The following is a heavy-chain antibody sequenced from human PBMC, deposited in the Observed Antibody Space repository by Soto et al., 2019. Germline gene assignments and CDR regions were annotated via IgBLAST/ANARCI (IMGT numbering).Heavy chain of an antibody. J-gene: IGHJ4*02. CDR1: GGSFSGYY. D-gene: IGHD3-22*01. CDR2: IYYSGST. V-gene: IGHV4-59*01. Sequence: PSETLSLTCAVYGGSFSGYYCSWIRQPPGKGLEWIGYIYYSGSTNYNPSLKSRVTISVDTSKNQFSLKLSSVTAADTAVYYCARGRKNYYDSSGYYPMDYWGQGTLVTVSS. CDR3: ARGRKNYYDSSGYYPMDY.